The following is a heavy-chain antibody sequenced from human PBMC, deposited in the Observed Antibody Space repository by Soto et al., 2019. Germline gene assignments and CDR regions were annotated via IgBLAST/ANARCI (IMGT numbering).Heavy chain of an antibody. Sequence: HPGGSLRLSCAASGFTFSSFAMSWVRQAPGKGLEWVSSISGSGGNTYYADSVKGRFTISRDNSKNTLYLRINSLRAEDTAVYYCAKDPGYCSVTTCPNYYYYGMDVWGQGTTVTVSS. CDR3: AKDPGYCSVTTCPNYYYYGMDV. J-gene: IGHJ6*02. V-gene: IGHV3-23*01. CDR2: ISGSGGNT. CDR1: GFTFSSFA. D-gene: IGHD2-15*01.